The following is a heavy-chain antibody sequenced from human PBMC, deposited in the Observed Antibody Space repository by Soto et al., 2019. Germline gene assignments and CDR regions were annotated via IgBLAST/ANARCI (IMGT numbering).Heavy chain of an antibody. V-gene: IGHV4-31*03. CDR3: TRGDY. CDR2: ISHSGST. J-gene: IGHJ4*02. CDR1: GDSMTTVGYY. Sequence: QVHLQESGPGLVKPSQTLSLTCTVSGDSMTTVGYYWTWIRQHPGQGLEWNGFISHSGSTYYSSSLKGRVAISADTSKNQFSLKLNSVTAADTAVYYCTRGDYWGQGTLVTVSS.